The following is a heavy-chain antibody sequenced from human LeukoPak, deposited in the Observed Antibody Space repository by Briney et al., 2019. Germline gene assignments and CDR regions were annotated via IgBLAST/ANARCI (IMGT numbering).Heavy chain of an antibody. J-gene: IGHJ4*02. CDR2: INGDGSST. V-gene: IGHV3-74*03. D-gene: IGHD3-3*01. Sequence: GGSLRLSCAASGFTFSSYWMHWVRQAPGKGLVWVSRINGDGSSTTHADSVMGRFIISRDNTKNTLYLQMNSLRAEDTAVYYCARDRYYDFWSGYYSWGQGTLVTVSS. CDR3: ARDRYYDFWSGYYS. CDR1: GFTFSSYW.